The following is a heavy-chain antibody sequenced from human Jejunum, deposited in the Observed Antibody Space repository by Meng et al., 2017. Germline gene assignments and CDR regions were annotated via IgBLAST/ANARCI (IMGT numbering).Heavy chain of an antibody. CDR2: ISDYNGYP. CDR1: GFTLTSYG. Sequence: ASVKVSCKASGFTLTSYGFSWVRQAPGQGFEWMGWISDYNGYPNYAQNFQGRVTMTTDTSTSTVYMELRSLRSDDTAVYYCVVGGRYVEWWWFDPWGQGTLVTVSS. J-gene: IGHJ5*02. V-gene: IGHV1-18*01. CDR3: VVGGRYVEWWWFDP. D-gene: IGHD3-3*01.